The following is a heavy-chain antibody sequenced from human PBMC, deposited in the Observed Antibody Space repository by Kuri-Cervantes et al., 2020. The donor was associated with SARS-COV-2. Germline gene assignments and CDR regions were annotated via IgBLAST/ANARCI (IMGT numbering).Heavy chain of an antibody. J-gene: IGHJ3*02. Sequence: ESLKISCTASGGSISSSSYYWGWIRQPPGKGLEWIGSIYYSGSTYYNPSLKSRVTISVDTSKNQFSLKLSSVTAADTAVYYCVRHSGGGDDAFDIWGQGTMVTVSS. CDR3: VRHSGGGDDAFDI. D-gene: IGHD2-21*01. V-gene: IGHV4-39*01. CDR2: IYYSGST. CDR1: GGSISSSSYY.